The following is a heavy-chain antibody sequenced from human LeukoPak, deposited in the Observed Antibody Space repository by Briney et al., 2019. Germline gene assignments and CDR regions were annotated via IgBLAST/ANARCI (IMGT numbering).Heavy chain of an antibody. CDR1: GYSFSSSW. D-gene: IGHD2-15*01. CDR3: ARCSANWFDP. Sequence: KHGESLKISCKDSGYSFSSSWIGWVRRMPGKGLEWLGIIYPGDSETRYSPSFQGQVTISVDKSINTVYLQWSSLKASDTAMYYCARCSANWFDPWGQGTLVTVCS. CDR2: IYPGDSET. J-gene: IGHJ5*02. V-gene: IGHV5-51*01.